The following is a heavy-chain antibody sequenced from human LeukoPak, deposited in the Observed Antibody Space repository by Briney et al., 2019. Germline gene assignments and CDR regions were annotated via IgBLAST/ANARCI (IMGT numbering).Heavy chain of an antibody. J-gene: IGHJ4*02. V-gene: IGHV4-39*07. D-gene: IGHD3-10*01. CDR2: IYYSGST. Sequence: SETLSLTCTVSGGSISSSSYYWGWIRQPPGKGLEWIGSIYYSGSTYYNPSLKSRVTISVDTSKNQFSLKLSSVTAADTAVYYCARGRDYYGSGSYYNDFDYWGQGTLVTVSS. CDR3: ARGRDYYGSGSYYNDFDY. CDR1: GGSISSSSYY.